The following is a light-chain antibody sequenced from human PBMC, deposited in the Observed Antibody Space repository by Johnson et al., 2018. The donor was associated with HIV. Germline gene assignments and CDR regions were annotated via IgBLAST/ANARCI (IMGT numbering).Light chain of an antibody. Sequence: QLVLTQPPSVSAAPGQKVTISCSGSSSNIGNSYVSWYQQLPGTAPKLLIYDNNKRPSGIPDRFSGSKSGTSATLGITGLQTGDEADYYCGTWDSSLSSYVPGSGTRVSV. CDR2: DNN. CDR1: SSNIGNSY. CDR3: GTWDSSLSSYV. V-gene: IGLV1-51*01. J-gene: IGLJ1*01.